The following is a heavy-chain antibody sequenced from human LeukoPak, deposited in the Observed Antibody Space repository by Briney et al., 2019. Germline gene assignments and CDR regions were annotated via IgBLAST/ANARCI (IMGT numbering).Heavy chain of an antibody. CDR2: MNPNSGNT. CDR3: ARGLDYYDSSGSNWFDP. D-gene: IGHD3-22*01. V-gene: IGHV1-8*03. J-gene: IGHJ5*02. Sequence: ASVKVSCKASGYTFTSYDINWVRQATGQGLEWMGWMNPNSGNTGYAQKFQGRVTITRNTSISTAYMELSSLRSEDTAVYYCARGLDYYDSSGSNWFDPWGQGTLVTVSS. CDR1: GYTFTSYD.